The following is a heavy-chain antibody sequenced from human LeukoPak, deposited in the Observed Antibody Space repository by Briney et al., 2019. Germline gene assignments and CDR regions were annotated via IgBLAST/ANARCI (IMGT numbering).Heavy chain of an antibody. D-gene: IGHD4-23*01. V-gene: IGHV3-9*01. CDR1: GFTFDDYA. CDR3: AKAEGFFGGYYDH. CDR2: ISWNSGSI. J-gene: IGHJ4*02. Sequence: GGSLRLPCAASGFTFDDYAMHWVRQAPGKGLEWVSGISWNSGSIDYADSVKGRFTISRDNAKNSLYLQMNSLRAEDTAFYYCAKAEGFFGGYYDHWGQGTLVTVSS.